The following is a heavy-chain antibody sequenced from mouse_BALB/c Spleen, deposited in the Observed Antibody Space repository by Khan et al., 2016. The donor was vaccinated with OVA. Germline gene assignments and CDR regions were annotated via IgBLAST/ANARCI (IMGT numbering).Heavy chain of an antibody. V-gene: IGHV5-4*02. Sequence: EVELVESGGGLVKPGGSLKLSCAASGFTFSDSYMYWVRQTPEKRLEWVATISDGGSYTYYPDSVKGRFTISRDDAKNNLYLQMTSLKSENTAMYYCSRGYYSDPFAYWGQGTLVTVSA. J-gene: IGHJ3*01. CDR2: ISDGGSYT. CDR1: GFTFSDSY. CDR3: SRGYYSDPFAY. D-gene: IGHD2-13*01.